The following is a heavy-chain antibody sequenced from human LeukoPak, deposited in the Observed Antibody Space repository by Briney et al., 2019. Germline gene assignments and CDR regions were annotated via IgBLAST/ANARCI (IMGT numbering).Heavy chain of an antibody. Sequence: GGSLRLSCAASGFTFDDYAVHWVRQAPGKGLEWVSGISWNSGSIGYADSVKGRFTISRDNAKNSLYLQMNSLRAEDTALYYCAKDIGYWGQGTLVTVSS. CDR2: ISWNSGSI. CDR1: GFTFDDYA. J-gene: IGHJ4*02. CDR3: AKDIGY. V-gene: IGHV3-9*01.